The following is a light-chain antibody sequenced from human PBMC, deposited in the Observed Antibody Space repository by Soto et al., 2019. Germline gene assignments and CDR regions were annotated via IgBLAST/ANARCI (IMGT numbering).Light chain of an antibody. Sequence: DIVMTQSPDSLAVSLGERATINCKSSQSVSYSSNNKNFLAWYQQKPGQPPKLLIYWASTRESGVPDRFSGSVSGTDFTLTISSLQAEDVAVYYCQQYYSTPSWTFGQGTKVEIK. J-gene: IGKJ1*01. CDR2: WAS. CDR1: QSVSYSSNNKNF. V-gene: IGKV4-1*01. CDR3: QQYYSTPSWT.